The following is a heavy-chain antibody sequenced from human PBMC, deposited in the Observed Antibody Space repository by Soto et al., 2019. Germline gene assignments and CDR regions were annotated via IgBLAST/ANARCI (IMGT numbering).Heavy chain of an antibody. D-gene: IGHD1-26*01. CDR1: GFTFSSYG. CDR2: ISYDGINK. V-gene: IGHV3-30*03. Sequence: PGGSLRLSCAASGFTFSSYGMHWVRQAPGKGLEWVAVISYDGINKYYVDSVKGRFTISRDNSKNTLYVQMNSLRAEDTALYYCARSPQPTRGIHWYFDLWGRGILVTVSS. CDR3: ARSPQPTRGIHWYFDL. J-gene: IGHJ2*01.